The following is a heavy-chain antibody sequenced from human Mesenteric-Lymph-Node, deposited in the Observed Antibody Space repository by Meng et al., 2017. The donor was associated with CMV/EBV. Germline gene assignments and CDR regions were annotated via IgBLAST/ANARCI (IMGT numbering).Heavy chain of an antibody. D-gene: IGHD3-10*01. V-gene: IGHV4-34*01. Sequence: QVRLQQWGAVLLKPSETLSLTCAVYGGSFSGYYWNWIRQPPGKGLEWIGEIHHSGSTNYNPSLKSRVTISVDTSKNQFSLKVTSVTAADTAVYYCVPGVGSGSSNWFDPWGQGTLVTVSS. CDR3: VPGVGSGSSNWFDP. CDR1: GGSFSGYY. J-gene: IGHJ5*02. CDR2: IHHSGST.